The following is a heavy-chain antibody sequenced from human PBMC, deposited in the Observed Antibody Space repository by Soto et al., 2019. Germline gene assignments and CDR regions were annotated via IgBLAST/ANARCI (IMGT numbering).Heavy chain of an antibody. D-gene: IGHD3-10*01. CDR1: GFTFSSYA. J-gene: IGHJ4*02. CDR3: ARVELARVRLDVLALDY. V-gene: IGHV3-30-3*01. CDR2: ISYDGSNK. Sequence: GGSLRLSCAASGFTFSSYAMHWVRQAPGKGLEWVAVISYDGSNKYYADSVKGRFTISRDNSKNTLYLQMNSLRAEDTAVYYCARVELARVRLDVLALDYWGQGTLVTVSS.